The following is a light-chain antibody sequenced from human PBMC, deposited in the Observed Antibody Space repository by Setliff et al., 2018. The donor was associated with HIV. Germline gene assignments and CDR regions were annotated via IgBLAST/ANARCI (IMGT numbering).Light chain of an antibody. CDR3: SSYTSSSTYV. Sequence: QSVLTQPASVSGSPGQSITISCTGSSSDIGNYNYVSWYQQHPGKAPKLMIYDVRSRPSGVSNRFSGSKSGNTASLTISGLQADDEADYYCSSYTSSSTYVFGTGTKVT. CDR2: DVR. CDR1: SSDIGNYNY. V-gene: IGLV2-14*01. J-gene: IGLJ1*01.